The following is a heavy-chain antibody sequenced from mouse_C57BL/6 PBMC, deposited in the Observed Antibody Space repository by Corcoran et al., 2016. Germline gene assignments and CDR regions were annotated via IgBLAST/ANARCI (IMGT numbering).Heavy chain of an antibody. J-gene: IGHJ2*01. Sequence: EVQLQQSGPVLVKPGASVKMSCKASGYTFTDYYMNWVKQSHGKSLEWIGVINPYNGGTSYNQKFKGKATLTVDKSSSTAYMEHNSLTSEDSAVYYCARREGEDYFDYWGQGTTLTVSP. CDR2: INPYNGGT. CDR1: GYTFTDYY. V-gene: IGHV1-19*01. CDR3: ARREGEDYFDY.